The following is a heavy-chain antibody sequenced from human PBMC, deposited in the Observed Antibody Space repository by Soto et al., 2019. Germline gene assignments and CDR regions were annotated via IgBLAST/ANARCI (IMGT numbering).Heavy chain of an antibody. CDR3: ARGSCSGGSCYWDY. V-gene: IGHV1-8*01. CDR1: GYTFTSYD. Sequence: ASVKVSCKASGYTFTSYDINWVRQATGQGLEWMGWMNPNSGNTGYAQKFQGRVTMTRNTSISTAYMELSSLRSEDTAVYYCARGSCSGGSCYWDYWAREPWSPSPQ. D-gene: IGHD2-15*01. CDR2: MNPNSGNT. J-gene: IGHJ4*02.